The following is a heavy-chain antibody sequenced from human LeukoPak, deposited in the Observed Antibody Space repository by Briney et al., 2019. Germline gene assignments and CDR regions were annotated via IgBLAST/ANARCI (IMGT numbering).Heavy chain of an antibody. CDR2: IYYSGRT. Sequence: SETLSHTCTVSGGPISSRRYYSGRIPQPPGKGLEWIGRIYYSGRTYYTPSPKHRVTISVDTSKIQFSLKLSSVTAADVAVYYCARLVYSGSYYVDYWGQGTLVTVSS. J-gene: IGHJ4*02. CDR1: GGPISSRRYY. D-gene: IGHD1-26*01. V-gene: IGHV4-39*01. CDR3: ARLVYSGSYYVDY.